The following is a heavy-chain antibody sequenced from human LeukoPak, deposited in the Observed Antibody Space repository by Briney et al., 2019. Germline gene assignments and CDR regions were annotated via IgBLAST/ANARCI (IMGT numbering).Heavy chain of an antibody. CDR2: IYTSGST. Sequence: SETLSLTCTVSGGSISSGTYYWSWIRQPAGKGLEWIGRIYTSGSTNYNPSLRSRVTIPVDTSKNQFSLKLSSVTAADTAVYYCAREDSRESWSSYYYYMDVWGKGTTVTVSS. CDR3: AREDSRESWSSYYYYMDV. CDR1: GGSISSGTYY. J-gene: IGHJ6*03. V-gene: IGHV4-61*02.